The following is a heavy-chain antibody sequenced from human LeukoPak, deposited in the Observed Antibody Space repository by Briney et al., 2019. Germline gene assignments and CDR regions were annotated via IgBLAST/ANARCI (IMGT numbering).Heavy chain of an antibody. CDR1: GFTFSKYN. CDR3: ASLNRADCSSTSCHTHH. CDR2: ISSSSSYI. V-gene: IGHV3-21*01. J-gene: IGHJ5*02. D-gene: IGHD2-2*01. Sequence: GGSLTLPCAASGFTFSKYNMNGVRQSPGGGLEGVSSISSSSSYIYYADCVKGRFTISRDNAKNSLYLQMNSLRAEDTALYYCASLNRADCSSTSCHTHHWGQGTLVTVSS.